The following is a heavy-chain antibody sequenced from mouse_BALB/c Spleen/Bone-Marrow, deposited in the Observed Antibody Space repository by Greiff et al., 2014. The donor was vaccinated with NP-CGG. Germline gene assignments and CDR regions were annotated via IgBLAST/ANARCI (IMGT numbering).Heavy chain of an antibody. CDR3: ASRYDAMDY. V-gene: IGHV1-9*01. Sequence: QVQLKHSGAELMKPGASVKISCKATGYTFSSYWIEWVKRRPGHGLEWIGEILPGSGSTDYNEKFKGKATFTADTSSNTAYIQLSSLTSEDSAVYYCASRYDAMDYWGQGTSVTVSS. CDR1: GYTFSSYW. J-gene: IGHJ4*01. CDR2: ILPGSGST.